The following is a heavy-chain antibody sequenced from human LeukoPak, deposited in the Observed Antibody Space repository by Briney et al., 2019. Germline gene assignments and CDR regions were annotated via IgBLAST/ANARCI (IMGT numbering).Heavy chain of an antibody. V-gene: IGHV3-11*06. D-gene: IGHD3-10*01. CDR3: ARYYGSGSYYDYYYYGMDV. CDR2: ISSSSSYT. Sequence: RKTPGKGLEWVSYISSSSSYTNYADSVKGRFTISRDNAKNSLYLQMNSLRAEDTAVYYCARYYGSGSYYDYYYYGMDVWGQGTTVTVSS. J-gene: IGHJ6*02.